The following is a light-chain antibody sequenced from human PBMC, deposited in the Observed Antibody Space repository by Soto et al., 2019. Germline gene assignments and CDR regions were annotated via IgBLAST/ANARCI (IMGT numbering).Light chain of an antibody. CDR3: ASWGDNLSGWV. CDR1: SSNIGDNF. V-gene: IGLV1-47*01. CDR2: RNF. Sequence: QSVLTQPPSASGIPGQRISISCSGTSSNIGDNFVYWFQQFPGTAPKLLIFRNFQRPSGVPDRFSGSKSGTSASLAISGLRSDDEADYYCASWGDNLSGWVFGGGTKLTVL. J-gene: IGLJ3*02.